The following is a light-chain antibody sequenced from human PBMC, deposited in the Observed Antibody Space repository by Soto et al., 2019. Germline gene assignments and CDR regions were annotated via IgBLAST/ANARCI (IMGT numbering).Light chain of an antibody. J-gene: IGKJ1*01. CDR2: DDS. CDR3: QKYSSYLWT. CDR1: QRVSSW. V-gene: IGKV1-5*01. Sequence: DIQMTQSPSTLSSSLGDSVTISCRVSQRVSSWLAWYQQKTGKAPKLVIYDDSRLSIGVASRFSGGGSGTELNLTISRVQPDDFATYYCQKYSSYLWTCGQGTKVDIK.